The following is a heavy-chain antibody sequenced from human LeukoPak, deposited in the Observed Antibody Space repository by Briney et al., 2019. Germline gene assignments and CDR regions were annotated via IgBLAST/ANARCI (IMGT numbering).Heavy chain of an antibody. J-gene: IGHJ3*02. CDR3: ARTTHAFDI. CDR2: TYSGGSS. V-gene: IGHV3-66*01. D-gene: IGHD1-1*01. CDR1: GLTVSSIY. Sequence: GRSLRLACAASGLTVSSIYISWVRQAPGKGLEWVSLTYSGGSSYYADSVEGRFTISSDIPKNTLYLQMNSLRAEDTAAYYCARTTHAFDIWGQGTLVTVSS.